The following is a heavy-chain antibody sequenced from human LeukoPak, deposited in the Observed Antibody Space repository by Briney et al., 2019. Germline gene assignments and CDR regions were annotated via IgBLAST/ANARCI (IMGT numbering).Heavy chain of an antibody. CDR2: IKQDGSEK. J-gene: IGHJ4*02. D-gene: IGHD5-12*01. CDR1: GSTFSRYW. Sequence: GGSLRLSCAASGSTFSRYWMTWVRQTPGKGLEWVANIKQDGSEKYYVDSVKGRFTISRDNAKNSLYLQMNSLRAEDTAVYYCASTGLEARYSYFDNWGQGTLATVSS. CDR3: ASTGLEARYSYFDN. V-gene: IGHV3-7*05.